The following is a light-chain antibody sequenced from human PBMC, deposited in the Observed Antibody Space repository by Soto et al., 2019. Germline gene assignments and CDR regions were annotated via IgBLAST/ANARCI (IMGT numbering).Light chain of an antibody. Sequence: DIQMTQSPSSLSASVRDRVTFTFRASQSISSYLNWYQQKPGKAPKVVIYAASCLQFGVPSRFSGSGSGTDFTLTIRGLQPEDVATYYCQKYNGALWAFGQGTKVDI. V-gene: IGKV1-27*01. J-gene: IGKJ1*01. CDR3: QKYNGALWA. CDR2: AAS. CDR1: QSISSY.